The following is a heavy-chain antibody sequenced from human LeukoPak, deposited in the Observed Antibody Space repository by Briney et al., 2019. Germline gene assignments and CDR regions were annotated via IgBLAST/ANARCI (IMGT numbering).Heavy chain of an antibody. V-gene: IGHV4-39*07. CDR2: IYYSGST. J-gene: IGHJ2*01. CDR3: ARGFRYFDL. CDR1: GGSISSSSYY. D-gene: IGHD2-21*01. Sequence: SETLSLTCTVSGGSISSSSYYWGWIRQPPGKGLEWIGSIYYSGSTYYNPSLKSRVTISVDTSKNQFSLKLSSVTAADTAVYYCARGFRYFDLWGRGTLVTVSS.